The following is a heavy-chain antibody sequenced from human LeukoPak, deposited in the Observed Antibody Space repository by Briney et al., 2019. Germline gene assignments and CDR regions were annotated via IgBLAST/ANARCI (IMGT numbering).Heavy chain of an antibody. CDR3: ATTAGDYGYFDY. D-gene: IGHD4-17*01. V-gene: IGHV3-30*03. CDR2: ISYDGSNK. Sequence: PGKSLRLSCAASGFTFSSYGMHWVRQAPGKGLEWVAVISYDGSNKYYADSVKGRFTISRDNAKNSLYLQMNSLRAEDTAVYYCATTAGDYGYFDYWGQGTLVTVSS. CDR1: GFTFSSYG. J-gene: IGHJ4*02.